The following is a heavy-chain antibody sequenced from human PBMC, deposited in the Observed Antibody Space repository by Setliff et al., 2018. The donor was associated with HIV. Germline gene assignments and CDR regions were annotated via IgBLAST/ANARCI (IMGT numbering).Heavy chain of an antibody. Sequence: ASVKVSCKASGDTFSSYAISWVRQAPGQGLEWMGGIIPVLGLSYYAQNFQGRVTITADESTSTAYMELSSLRSEDTAVYYCASNDYVSPPTRPWGQGTLVTVSS. D-gene: IGHD4-17*01. CDR2: IIPVLGLS. J-gene: IGHJ5*02. V-gene: IGHV1-69*10. CDR3: ASNDYVSPPTRP. CDR1: GDTFSSYA.